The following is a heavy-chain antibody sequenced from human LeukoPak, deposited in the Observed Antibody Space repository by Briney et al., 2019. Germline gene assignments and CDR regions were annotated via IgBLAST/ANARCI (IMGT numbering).Heavy chain of an antibody. D-gene: IGHD6-6*01. J-gene: IGHJ4*02. CDR2: ISGSGGST. Sequence: PVGSLRLSCAASGFTFSSYAMSWVRQAPGKGLEWVSAISGSGGSTYYADSVKGRFTISRDNSKNTLYLQMNSLRAEDTAVYYCAKVTYSSSAYFDYWGQGTLVTVSS. CDR1: GFTFSSYA. V-gene: IGHV3-23*01. CDR3: AKVTYSSSAYFDY.